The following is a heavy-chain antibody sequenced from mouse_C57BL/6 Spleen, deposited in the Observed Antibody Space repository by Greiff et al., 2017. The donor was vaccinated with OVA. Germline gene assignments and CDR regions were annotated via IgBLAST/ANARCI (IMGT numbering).Heavy chain of an antibody. V-gene: IGHV1-4*01. J-gene: IGHJ2*01. CDR2: INPSSGYT. D-gene: IGHD2-1*01. CDR1: GYTFTSYT. CDR3: ASPYVNYLWFDY. Sequence: QVQLQQSGAELARPGASVKMSCKASGYTFTSYTMHWVKQRPGQGLEWIGYINPSSGYTKYNQKFKDKATLTADKSSSTAYMQLSSLTSEDSAVYYCASPYVNYLWFDYWGQGTTLTVSS.